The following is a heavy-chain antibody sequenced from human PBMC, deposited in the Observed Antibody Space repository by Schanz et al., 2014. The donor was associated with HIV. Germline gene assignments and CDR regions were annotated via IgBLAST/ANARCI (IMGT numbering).Heavy chain of an antibody. CDR1: GFTFSSYA. D-gene: IGHD3-10*01. J-gene: IGHJ6*02. Sequence: EEQLLESGGGLVQPGGSLRLSCVASGFTFSSYAMSWVRQAPGKGLEWVSAISGSGGSTYYADSVKGRFTISRDNSKNTLYLQMNSLRAEDTAVYYCAKGSSLWSFYYGMDVWGQGTTVTVSS. V-gene: IGHV3-23*01. CDR3: AKGSSLWSFYYGMDV. CDR2: ISGSGGST.